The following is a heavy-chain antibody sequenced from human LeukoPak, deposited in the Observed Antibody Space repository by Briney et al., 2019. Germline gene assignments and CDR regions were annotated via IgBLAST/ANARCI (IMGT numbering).Heavy chain of an antibody. D-gene: IGHD3/OR15-3a*01. CDR1: GFTLSNYW. Sequence: GGALRLSCAASGFTLSNYWMSWVRQAPGKGLEWVAVISYEGNDKYYADSVKGRFTISRDNSKNTLYLQMNSLRAEDTAVYYCAKGDWGPYFDYWGQGTLVTVSS. CDR3: AKGDWGPYFDY. V-gene: IGHV3-30*18. J-gene: IGHJ4*02. CDR2: ISYEGNDK.